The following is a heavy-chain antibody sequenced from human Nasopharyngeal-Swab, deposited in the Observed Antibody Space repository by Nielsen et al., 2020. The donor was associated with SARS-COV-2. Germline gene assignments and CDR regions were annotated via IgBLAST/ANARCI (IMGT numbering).Heavy chain of an antibody. V-gene: IGHV3-74*01. CDR3: ARDLLWFGETLDY. D-gene: IGHD3-10*01. Sequence: WIRQPPGKGLVWVSRINSDGSSTSYADSVKGRLTISRDNAKNTLYLQMNSLRAEDTAVYYCARDLLWFGETLDYWGQGTLVTVSS. CDR2: INSDGSST. J-gene: IGHJ4*02.